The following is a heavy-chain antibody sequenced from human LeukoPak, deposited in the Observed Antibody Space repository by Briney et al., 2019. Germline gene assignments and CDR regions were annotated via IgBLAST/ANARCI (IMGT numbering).Heavy chain of an antibody. J-gene: IGHJ6*02. CDR2: IYYSGST. V-gene: IGHV4-31*03. CDR1: GGSISSGGYY. CDR3: ARDQVLWFGELSNYYYGMDV. D-gene: IGHD3-10*01. Sequence: SETLSLTCTVSGGSISSGGYYWSWLRQHPGKGLEWIGYIYYSGSTYYNPSLKSRVTISVDTSKNQFSLKLSSVTAADTAVYYCARDQVLWFGELSNYYYGMDVWGQGTTVTVSS.